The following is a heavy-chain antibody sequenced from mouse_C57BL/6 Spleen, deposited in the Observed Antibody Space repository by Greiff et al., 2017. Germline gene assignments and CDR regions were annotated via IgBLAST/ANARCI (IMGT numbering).Heavy chain of an antibody. CDR2: IDPNSGGT. CDR1: GYTFTSYW. CDR3: ARSNTTVVAPAMDY. V-gene: IGHV1-72*01. Sequence: VQLQQPGAELVKPGASVKLSCKASGYTFTSYWMHWVKQRPGRGLEWIGRIDPNSGGTKYNEQFKSKATLTVDKPSSTAYMQLSSLTSEDSAVYYCARSNTTVVAPAMDYWGQGTSVTVSS. J-gene: IGHJ4*01. D-gene: IGHD1-1*01.